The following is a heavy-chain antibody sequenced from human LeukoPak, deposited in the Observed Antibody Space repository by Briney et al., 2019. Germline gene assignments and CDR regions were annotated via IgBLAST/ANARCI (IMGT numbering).Heavy chain of an antibody. CDR2: IYYSGST. CDR3: ARAPVFGSSSWYHWFDP. CDR1: GGSISSYY. Sequence: SETLSLTCTVSGGSISSYYWSWIRQPPGKGLEWIGYIYYSGSTNYNPSLKSRVTISVDTSKNQFSLKLSSVTAADTAVYYCARAPVFGSSSWYHWFDPWGQGTLVTVSS. D-gene: IGHD6-13*01. V-gene: IGHV4-59*01. J-gene: IGHJ5*02.